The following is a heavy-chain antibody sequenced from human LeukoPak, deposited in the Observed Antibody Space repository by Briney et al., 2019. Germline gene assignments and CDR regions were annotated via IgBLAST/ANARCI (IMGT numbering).Heavy chain of an antibody. J-gene: IGHJ6*02. V-gene: IGHV4-34*01. CDR3: ARETYSSGEDV. D-gene: IGHD6-19*01. Sequence: SETLSLTCAVYGGSFSGYYWSWIRQPPGKGLEWIGEINHSGSTNYNPSLKSRVTISVDTSKNQFSLKLDSVTAADTAVYYCARETYSSGEDVWGQGTTVTVSS. CDR1: GGSFSGYY. CDR2: INHSGST.